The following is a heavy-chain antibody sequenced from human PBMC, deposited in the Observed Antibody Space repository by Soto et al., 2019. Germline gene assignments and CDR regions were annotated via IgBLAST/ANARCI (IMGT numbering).Heavy chain of an antibody. V-gene: IGHV3-23*01. J-gene: IGHJ4*02. CDR3: AKDITYDSSAYDS. CDR2: ISGGGNPT. D-gene: IGHD3-22*01. Sequence: EVQLLESGGGLVQPGGSLRLSCAASGSTFGRFGMSWVRQAPGKGLEWVSGISGGGNPTYYSDSVKGRFTISRDSAKNTLYLQMNSLRTEDTAVYYCAKDITYDSSAYDSWGQGTLVTVSS. CDR1: GSTFGRFG.